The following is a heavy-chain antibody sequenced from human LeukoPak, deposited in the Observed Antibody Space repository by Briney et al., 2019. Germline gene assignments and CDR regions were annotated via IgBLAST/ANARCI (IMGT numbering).Heavy chain of an antibody. CDR1: RFIFSSDW. J-gene: IGHJ6*02. V-gene: IGHV3-7*01. CDR2: IKQDGSEK. Sequence: GGSLRLSCAASRFIFSSDWMSWVRQAPGKGLEWVANIKQDGSEKYYVDSVEGRFTISRDNAKSLLYLQMNSLRAEDTAVYFCATCSYFYGMDIWGQGTTVTVSS. CDR3: ATCSYFYGMDI. D-gene: IGHD2-15*01.